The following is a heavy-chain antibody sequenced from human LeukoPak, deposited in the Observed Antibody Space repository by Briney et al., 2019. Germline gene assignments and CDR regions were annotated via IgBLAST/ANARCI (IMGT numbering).Heavy chain of an antibody. V-gene: IGHV4-38-2*02. D-gene: IGHD2-21*02. CDR3: ARDPAMTFNWFDP. J-gene: IGHJ5*02. Sequence: SETLSLTCGVSGYSISSGYYWAWIRQPPGKGLEWIASICHSGTTYSNPSLQSRVSLSVDTSKNQFSLKVSSVTAADTAVYYCARDPAMTFNWFDPWGQGTLVTVSS. CDR2: ICHSGTT. CDR1: GYSISSGYY.